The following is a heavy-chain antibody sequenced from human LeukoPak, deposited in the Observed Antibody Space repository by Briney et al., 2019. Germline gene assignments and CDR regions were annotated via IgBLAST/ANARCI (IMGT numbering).Heavy chain of an antibody. J-gene: IGHJ4*02. Sequence: ASVKVSCKASGYTFTDYYMHWVRQAPGQGLEWMGIINPSADYTTYAQRFQDRVTMTRDTSISTAYMELSRLRSDDTAVYYCARDLAHNYYYDSSGYFPGHWGQGTLVTVSS. V-gene: IGHV1-46*01. CDR3: ARDLAHNYYYDSSGYFPGH. CDR1: GYTFTDYY. D-gene: IGHD3-22*01. CDR2: INPSADYT.